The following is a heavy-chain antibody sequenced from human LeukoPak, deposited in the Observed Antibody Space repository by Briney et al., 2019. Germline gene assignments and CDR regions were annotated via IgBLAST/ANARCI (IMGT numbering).Heavy chain of an antibody. CDR2: ISYGGSNK. J-gene: IGHJ4*02. D-gene: IGHD3-22*01. Sequence: PGGSLRLSCAASGFTFSSYAMHWVRQAPGKALEWVAVISYGGSNKYYADSVKGRFTISRDNSKNTLYLQMNSLRAEDTAVYYCARGVIYYYDSSGYYPPIDYWGQGTLVTVSS. CDR3: ARGVIYYYDSSGYYPPIDY. V-gene: IGHV3-30*04. CDR1: GFTFSSYA.